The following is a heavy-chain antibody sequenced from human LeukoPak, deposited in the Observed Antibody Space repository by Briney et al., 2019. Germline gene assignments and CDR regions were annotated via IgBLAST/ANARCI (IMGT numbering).Heavy chain of an antibody. V-gene: IGHV1-2*04. CDR2: INPNSGGT. J-gene: IGHJ6*04. CDR3: ARELVVVPAATSVLTRFGESRYYYGMDV. D-gene: IGHD2-2*01. Sequence: ASVKVSCKASGYTFTGYYMHWVRQAPGQGLEWMGWINPNSGGTNYAQKFQGWVTMTRDTSISTAYMGLSRLRSDDTAVYYCARELVVVPAATSVLTRFGESRYYYGMDVWGKGTTVTVSS. CDR1: GYTFTGYY.